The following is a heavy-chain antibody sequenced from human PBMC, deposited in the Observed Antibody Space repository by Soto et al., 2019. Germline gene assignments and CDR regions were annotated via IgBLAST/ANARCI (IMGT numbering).Heavy chain of an antibody. CDR3: GGVRPSVYVLY. D-gene: IGHD2-2*01. Sequence: SETQSLTGTVSGGSLSSYYWTWIRQTPGKGLEWIGYVYFSGNADYNPSLKSRVTISIDTSKDQVSLRLASVTGADTAFYYCGGVRPSVYVLYWGQGPLVTVSS. V-gene: IGHV4-59*01. CDR2: VYFSGNA. J-gene: IGHJ1*01. CDR1: GGSLSSYY.